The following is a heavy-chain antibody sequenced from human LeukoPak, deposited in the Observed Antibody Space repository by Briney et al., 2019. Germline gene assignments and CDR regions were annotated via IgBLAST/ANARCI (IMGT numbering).Heavy chain of an antibody. Sequence: ASVKVSCKASGYTFTSYGISWVRQAPGQGLEWMGWISAYNGNTNYAQKLQGRVTMTTDTSTSTAYMELRSLRSDDTAVYYCARISYDYVWGSYRYLPFDYWGQGTLVTVSS. CDR2: ISAYNGNT. CDR1: GYTFTSYG. V-gene: IGHV1-18*01. J-gene: IGHJ4*02. CDR3: ARISYDYVWGSYRYLPFDY. D-gene: IGHD3-16*02.